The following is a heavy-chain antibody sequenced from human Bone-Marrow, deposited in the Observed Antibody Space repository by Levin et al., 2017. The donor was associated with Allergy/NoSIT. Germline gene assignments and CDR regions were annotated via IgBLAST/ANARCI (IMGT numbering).Heavy chain of an antibody. CDR2: ISGGGGST. CDR1: GFSFSSYA. V-gene: IGHV3-23*01. CDR3: AKAHFVVIPAAIRSFDY. J-gene: IGHJ4*02. D-gene: IGHD2-2*01. Sequence: GESLKISCAASGFSFSSYAMSWVRQAPGKGLEWVSAISGGGGSTYYADAVKGRFTISRDNSKNTLYLQMNSLRVEDTALYYCAKAHFVVIPAAIRSFDYWGQGTLVTVSS.